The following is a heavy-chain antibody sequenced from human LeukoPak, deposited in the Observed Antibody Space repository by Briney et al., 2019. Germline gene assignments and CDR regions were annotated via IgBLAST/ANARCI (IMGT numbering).Heavy chain of an antibody. CDR2: IYHSGST. Sequence: SETLSPTCAVSGGSLSSGNWWSWVRQPPGKGLEWIGEIYHSGSTEYNPSLKSRVTISVDKSKNQFSLKLSSVTAADTAVYYCARVPKLPPSLRTMASYYYMDVWGRGTTVTVSS. CDR1: GGSLSSGNW. J-gene: IGHJ6*03. CDR3: ARVPKLPPSLRTMASYYYMDV. D-gene: IGHD5-24*01. V-gene: IGHV4-4*02.